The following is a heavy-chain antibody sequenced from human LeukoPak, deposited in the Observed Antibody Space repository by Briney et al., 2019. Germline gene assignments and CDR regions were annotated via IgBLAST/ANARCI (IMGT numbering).Heavy chain of an antibody. D-gene: IGHD3-3*01. Sequence: PSETLSLTCTVSGGSINYYYWSWLRQPPGKGLEWIGYIYSSGTTRYNPSLMSRVTISVDTSKNQFSLKLSSVTAADTAVYYCARSGGYYPFDYWGQGTLVTVSS. CDR1: GGSINYYY. V-gene: IGHV4-4*08. J-gene: IGHJ4*02. CDR3: ARSGGYYPFDY. CDR2: IYSSGTT.